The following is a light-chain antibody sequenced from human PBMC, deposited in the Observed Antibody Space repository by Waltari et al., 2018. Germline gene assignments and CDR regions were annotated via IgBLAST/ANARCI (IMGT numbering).Light chain of an antibody. Sequence: EIVMTQSPATLSVSPGERAALTCRASQRVGSGLAWYPQTPGQAPRLLIYGASTRAAGIPARFSGSGSGTEFTLTITSLQSEDFAVYFCQQYNNWPLTFGGGAQVEIK. CDR1: QRVGSG. J-gene: IGKJ4*01. CDR3: QQYNNWPLT. CDR2: GAS. V-gene: IGKV3-15*01.